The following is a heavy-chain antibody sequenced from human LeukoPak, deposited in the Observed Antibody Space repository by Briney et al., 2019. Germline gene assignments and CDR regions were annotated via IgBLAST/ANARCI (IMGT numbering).Heavy chain of an antibody. CDR1: GFTFSSYA. CDR3: ARQIYCGGDCYDYFDY. CDR2: ISGSGGST. V-gene: IGHV3-23*01. D-gene: IGHD2-21*02. J-gene: IGHJ4*02. Sequence: GGSLRLSCAASGFTFSSYAMSWVRQAPGKGLEWVSAISGSGGSTYYADSVKGRFTISRDNSKNTLYLQMNSLRAEDTAVYYCARQIYCGGDCYDYFDYGGQGTLVTVSA.